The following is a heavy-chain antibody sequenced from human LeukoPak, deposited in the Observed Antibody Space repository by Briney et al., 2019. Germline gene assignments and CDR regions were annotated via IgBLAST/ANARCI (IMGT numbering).Heavy chain of an antibody. CDR3: AKSFGSGWYGFVDWFDP. Sequence: GGSLRLSCAASGFTFSSYAMSWVRQAPGKGLEWVSTISGSGGSTYYADSVKGRFTISRDKSKNTLYLQMNSLRAEDTAVYYCAKSFGSGWYGFVDWFDPWGQGTLVTVSS. CDR1: GFTFSSYA. V-gene: IGHV3-23*01. CDR2: ISGSGGST. D-gene: IGHD6-19*01. J-gene: IGHJ5*02.